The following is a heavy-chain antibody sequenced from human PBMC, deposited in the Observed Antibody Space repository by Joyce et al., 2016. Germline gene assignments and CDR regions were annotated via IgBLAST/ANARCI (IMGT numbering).Heavy chain of an antibody. CDR2: ISHDAERQ. CDR1: GFTFNSFA. Sequence: QFKLVESGGRVVQPGRALRLSCSASGFTFNSFAMHWVRQAPGKGLEWVAVISHDAERQFYGESSKGRFTISRDNYKNTLDLQMNSLRVEDTAVYYCAKGALADQLLPPADLWGQGTLVTVSS. D-gene: IGHD1-1*01. CDR3: AKGALADQLLPPADL. J-gene: IGHJ1*01. V-gene: IGHV3-30*18.